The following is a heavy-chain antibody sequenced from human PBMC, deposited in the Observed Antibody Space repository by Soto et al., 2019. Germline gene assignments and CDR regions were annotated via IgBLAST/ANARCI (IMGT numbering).Heavy chain of an antibody. CDR2: INPSGDST. CDR1: GYTFTRYY. J-gene: IGHJ3*02. V-gene: IGHV1-46*01. D-gene: IGHD5-12*01. CDR3: ARDHVEMATSDAFDI. Sequence: ASVKGSWKASGYTFTRYYMHWVRQAPGQGLEWMGIINPSGDSTSYAQKFQGRVTMTRDTSTSTVYMELSSLRSEDTAVYYCARDHVEMATSDAFDIWGQGTMVTVSS.